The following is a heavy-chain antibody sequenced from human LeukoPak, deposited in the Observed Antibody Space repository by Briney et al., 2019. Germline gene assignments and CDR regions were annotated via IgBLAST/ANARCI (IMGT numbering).Heavy chain of an antibody. D-gene: IGHD3-9*01. CDR1: GFTFSSYA. J-gene: IGHJ4*02. CDR2: ISGSGGST. V-gene: IGHV3-23*01. CDR3: ARGSEYDVLTGYFPFDS. Sequence: GGSLRLSCAASGFTFSSYAMSWVRQAPGKGLEWVSAISGSGGSTYYADSVKGRFTISRDNSKNTLYLQLNSLGAEDTAVYYCARGSEYDVLTGYFPFDSWGQGTLVTVSS.